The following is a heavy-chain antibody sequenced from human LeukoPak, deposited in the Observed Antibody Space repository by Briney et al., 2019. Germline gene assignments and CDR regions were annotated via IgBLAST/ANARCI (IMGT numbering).Heavy chain of an antibody. CDR3: ARSSCSSTSYPGDYYYGMDV. CDR1: GFTVSSNY. Sequence: GGSLRLSCAASGFTVSSNYMSWVRPAPGKGVEWGSVIYSGGSTYYADSVKGRFTISRDNSKNTLYLQMNSLRAEDTAVYYCARSSCSSTSYPGDYYYGMDVWGQGTTVTVSS. V-gene: IGHV3-53*01. D-gene: IGHD2-2*01. J-gene: IGHJ6*02. CDR2: IYSGGST.